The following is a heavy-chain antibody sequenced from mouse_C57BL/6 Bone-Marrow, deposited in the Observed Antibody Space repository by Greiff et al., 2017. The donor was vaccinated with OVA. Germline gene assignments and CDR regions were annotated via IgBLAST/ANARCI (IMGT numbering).Heavy chain of an antibody. J-gene: IGHJ1*03. D-gene: IGHD1-1*01. Sequence: VQLQQSGAELAKPGASVKLSCKASGYTFTSYWMHWVKQRPGQGLEWIGYINPSSGYTKYNQKFKDKATLTADKSSSPAYMQLSSLTYEDSAVDDCARNGSSYWYFDVWGTGTTVTVSS. CDR2: INPSSGYT. CDR3: ARNGSSYWYFDV. V-gene: IGHV1-7*01. CDR1: GYTFTSYW.